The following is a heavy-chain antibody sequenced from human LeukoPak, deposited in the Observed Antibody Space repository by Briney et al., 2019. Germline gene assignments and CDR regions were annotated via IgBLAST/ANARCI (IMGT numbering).Heavy chain of an antibody. CDR3: ARGPRRYDFWSGYYIDYFDY. J-gene: IGHJ4*02. V-gene: IGHV1-69*05. Sequence: KISCKGSGYSFTSYWIGWVRQMPGKGLEWMGIIPIFGTANYAQKFQGRVTITTDESTSTAYMELSSLRSEDTAVYYCARGPRRYDFWSGYYIDYFDYWGQGTLVTVSS. D-gene: IGHD3-3*01. CDR1: GYSFTSYW. CDR2: IIPIFGTA.